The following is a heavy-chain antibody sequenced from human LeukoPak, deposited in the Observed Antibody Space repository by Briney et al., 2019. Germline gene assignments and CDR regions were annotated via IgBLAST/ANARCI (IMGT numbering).Heavy chain of an antibody. Sequence: GSLLLSCSASGFTFSSYAMHWVRQAPGKGLEWVVVISYDGSNKYYSDSVKGRFTISRDNSKNTLYLQMNSLKPEDRAVYYCAREGSSGYYQHPSYYYYRKDVWGQGTKVTVPS. CDR3: AREGSSGYYQHPSYYYYRKDV. CDR1: GFTFSSYA. CDR2: ISYDGSNK. V-gene: IGHV3-30*04. D-gene: IGHD3-22*01. J-gene: IGHJ6*02.